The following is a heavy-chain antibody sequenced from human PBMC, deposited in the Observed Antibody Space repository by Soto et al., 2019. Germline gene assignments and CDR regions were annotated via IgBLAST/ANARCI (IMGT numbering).Heavy chain of an antibody. CDR1: GFSLSTRGVG. CDR2: IYWYNDN. V-gene: IGHV2-5*04. D-gene: IGHD1-26*01. J-gene: IGHJ4*02. CDR3: VCLSGSLDY. Sequence: QITLKESGPTLAKPTQTLTLTCSFSGFSLSTRGVGVGWIRQPPGTALEWLAVIYWYNDNRYRPSLKSRPSITKDTSKNQVVLTMTTVDPVVSATYYCVCLSGSLDYWGQGTLVTVSS.